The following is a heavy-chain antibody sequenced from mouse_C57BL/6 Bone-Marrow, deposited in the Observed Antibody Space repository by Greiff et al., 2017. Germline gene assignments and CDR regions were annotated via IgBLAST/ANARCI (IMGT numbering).Heavy chain of an antibody. J-gene: IGHJ4*01. Sequence: EVHLVESGGGLVKPGGSLKLSCAASGFTFSSYAMSWVRQTPEKRLEWVATISDGGSYTYYPDNVKGRFTISRDNAKNNLYLQMSHLKSEDTAMYYCARDYTTVVAPGDAMDYWGQGTSVTVSS. D-gene: IGHD1-1*01. CDR1: GFTFSSYA. CDR2: ISDGGSYT. CDR3: ARDYTTVVAPGDAMDY. V-gene: IGHV5-4*01.